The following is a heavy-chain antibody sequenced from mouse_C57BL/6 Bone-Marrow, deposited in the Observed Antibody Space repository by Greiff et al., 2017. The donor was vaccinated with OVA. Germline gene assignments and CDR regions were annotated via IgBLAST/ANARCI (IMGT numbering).Heavy chain of an antibody. J-gene: IGHJ3*01. V-gene: IGHV5-4*01. Sequence: EVQLQESGGGLVKPGGSLKLSCAASGFTFSSYAMSWVRQTPEKRLEWVATISDGGSYTYYPDNVKGRFTISRDNAKNNLYLQMSHLKSEDTAMYYCARGFDYGSPWFAYWGQGTLVTVSA. CDR1: GFTFSSYA. CDR2: ISDGGSYT. CDR3: ARGFDYGSPWFAY. D-gene: IGHD1-1*01.